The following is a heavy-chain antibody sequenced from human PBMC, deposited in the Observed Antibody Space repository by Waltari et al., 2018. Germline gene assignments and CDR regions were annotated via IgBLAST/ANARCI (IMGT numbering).Heavy chain of an antibody. V-gene: IGHV4-39*07. J-gene: IGHJ6*02. CDR2: IYYSEST. Sequence: QLHLQDPAPDLVNPPEPLSPPSPFSVASSTCSCSSSAWTRNPPGKGREWIGSIYYSESTYYNPSLKSRVTISVDTSKNQFSLELSSVTAADTAVYYCARDAAAADGDDGMDVWGQGTTVTVSS. CDR1: VASSTCSCSS. D-gene: IGHD6-13*01. CDR3: ARDAAAADGDDGMDV.